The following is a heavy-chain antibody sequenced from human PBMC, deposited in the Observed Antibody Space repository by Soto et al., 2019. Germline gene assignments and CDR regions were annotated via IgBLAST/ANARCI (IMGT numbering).Heavy chain of an antibody. CDR1: GYSFTSYW. J-gene: IGHJ4*02. CDR2: IYPGDSDT. CDR3: ARNRAELAYCGGDCYFDY. Sequence: GESLKISCKGSGYSFTSYWIGWVRQMPGKGLEWMGIIYPGDSDTRYSPSFQGQVTVSADKSISTAYLQWSSLKASDTAMYYCARNRAELAYCGGDCYFDYWGQGTLVTVSS. V-gene: IGHV5-51*01. D-gene: IGHD2-21*02.